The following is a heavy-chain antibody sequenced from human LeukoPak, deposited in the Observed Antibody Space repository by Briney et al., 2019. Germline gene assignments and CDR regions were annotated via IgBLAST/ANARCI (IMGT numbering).Heavy chain of an antibody. D-gene: IGHD2-2*01. CDR3: AKDVLLCGSPSCYGFFDY. J-gene: IGHJ4*02. Sequence: GGSLRLSCAASGFTFSSYGMHWVRQAPGKGLEWVAFIRYDGSNKYYADSVKGRFTISRDNSKNTLYLQMNSLRAEATAVNYGAKDVLLCGSPSCYGFFDYWGQGTLVTVSS. CDR1: GFTFSSYG. V-gene: IGHV3-30*02. CDR2: IRYDGSNK.